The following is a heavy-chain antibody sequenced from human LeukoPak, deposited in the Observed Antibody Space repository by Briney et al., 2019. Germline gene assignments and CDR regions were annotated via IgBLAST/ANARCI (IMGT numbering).Heavy chain of an antibody. CDR1: GFTFSSYA. J-gene: IGHJ4*02. V-gene: IGHV3-23*01. D-gene: IGHD5-24*01. CDR2: ISGSGGST. CDR3: ASGEMATVTLDY. Sequence: GGSLRLSCAASGFTFSSYAISWVRQAPGKGLEWVSSISGSGGSTYYADSVKGRFTISRDNSKNTLYLQMNNLRAEDTAVYYCASGEMATVTLDYWGQGTLVVVSS.